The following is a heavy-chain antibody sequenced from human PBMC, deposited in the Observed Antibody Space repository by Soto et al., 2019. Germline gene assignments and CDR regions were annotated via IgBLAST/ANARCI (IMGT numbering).Heavy chain of an antibody. D-gene: IGHD5-12*01. J-gene: IGHJ6*02. CDR3: AREQTERDSGSDV. Sequence: PGGSLRLSCAASGFTFSIYSMNWVRHAPGKGLEWVSSISSSSSYIYYADSVKGRFTISRDNAKNSLYLQMNSLRAEDTAVYYCAREQTERDSGSDVWGQGTTVTVSS. CDR1: GFTFSIYS. V-gene: IGHV3-21*01. CDR2: ISSSSSYI.